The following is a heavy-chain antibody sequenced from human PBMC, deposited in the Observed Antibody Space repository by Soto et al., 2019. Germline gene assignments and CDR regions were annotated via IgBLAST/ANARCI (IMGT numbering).Heavy chain of an antibody. Sequence: QVQLQQWGAGLLKPSETLSLTCAVYGGSFSGYYWSWIRQPPGKGLEWIGEINHSGSTNYNPSLKRRVTISVDTSKNQFSLKLSSVTAADTAVYYCARDIAAAGTHYYGMDVWGQGTTVTVSS. V-gene: IGHV4-34*01. J-gene: IGHJ6*02. CDR2: INHSGST. CDR1: GGSFSGYY. D-gene: IGHD6-13*01. CDR3: ARDIAAAGTHYYGMDV.